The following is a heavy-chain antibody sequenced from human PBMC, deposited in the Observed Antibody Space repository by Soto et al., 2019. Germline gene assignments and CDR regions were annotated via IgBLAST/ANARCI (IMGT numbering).Heavy chain of an antibody. V-gene: IGHV4-39*01. CDR2: IYSNGGT. CDR3: ASFLVGATARNDFDS. Sequence: LQLQESGPGVVKPSETLSLACSVSGGSIRSNDYFWGWVRQPPGKGLEWIASIYSNGGTYDSPSLKSRATVSIDTSKNQFFLTVRSGTAADTAVYYCASFLVGATARNDFDSWGQGTLVTISS. CDR1: GGSIRSNDYF. J-gene: IGHJ4*02. D-gene: IGHD2-8*02.